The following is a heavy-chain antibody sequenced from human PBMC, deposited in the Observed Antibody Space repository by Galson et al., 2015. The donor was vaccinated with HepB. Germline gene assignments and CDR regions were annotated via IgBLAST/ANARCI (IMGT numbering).Heavy chain of an antibody. CDR3: TRVGLRGYSGYDGGNFDY. J-gene: IGHJ4*02. Sequence: SLRQACAASGFTFGAYALSWFRQAPGKGLEWVGFIRSEAYGGTTEYAASVKGRFTISRDDSKSIAYLQMNSLNTEDTAVYYCTRVGLRGYSGYDGGNFDYWGQGTLVTVSS. D-gene: IGHD5-12*01. V-gene: IGHV3-49*03. CDR2: IRSEAYGGTT. CDR1: GFTFGAYA.